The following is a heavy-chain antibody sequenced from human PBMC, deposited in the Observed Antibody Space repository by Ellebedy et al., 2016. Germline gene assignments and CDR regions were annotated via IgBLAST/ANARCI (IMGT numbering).Heavy chain of an antibody. CDR3: AFDY. CDR2: ITGSGDST. CDR1: GFTFSNYA. J-gene: IGHJ4*02. Sequence: GGSLRLSXAASGFTFSNYAMSWIRQAPGKGLEWVSGITGSGDSTYYADSVKGRFTISRDNSKNTLYLQMNSLRPEDTAVYYCAFDYWGQGTLVTVSS. V-gene: IGHV3-23*01.